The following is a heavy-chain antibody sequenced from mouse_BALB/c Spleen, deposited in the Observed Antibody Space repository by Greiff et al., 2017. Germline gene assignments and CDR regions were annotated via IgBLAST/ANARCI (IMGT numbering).Heavy chain of an antibody. CDR1: GFTFSSYA. D-gene: IGHD1-2*01. CDR3: ARVLRLDWYFDV. J-gene: IGHJ1*01. V-gene: IGHV5-6-5*01. CDR2: ISSGGST. Sequence: EVKLMESGGGLVKPGGSLKLSCAASGFTFSSYAMSWVRQTPEKRLEWVASISSGGSTYYPDSVKGRFTISRDNARNILYLQMSSLRSEDTAMYYCARVLRLDWYFDVWGAGTTVTVSS.